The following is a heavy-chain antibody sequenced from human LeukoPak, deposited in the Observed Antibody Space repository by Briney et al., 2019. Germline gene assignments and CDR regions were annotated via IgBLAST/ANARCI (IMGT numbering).Heavy chain of an antibody. V-gene: IGHV1-2*02. CDR1: GYTFTGYY. CDR2: INPKSGAT. CDR3: VRSASNAFDI. Sequence: ASVKVSCKASGYTFTGYYMHWVRQAPGQGLEWVGWINPKSGATNYEQKFQGRLTMTRETSISTAYMDLSRLRFDDTAVYYCVRSASNAFDIWGQGTMITVSS. D-gene: IGHD3-16*01. J-gene: IGHJ3*02.